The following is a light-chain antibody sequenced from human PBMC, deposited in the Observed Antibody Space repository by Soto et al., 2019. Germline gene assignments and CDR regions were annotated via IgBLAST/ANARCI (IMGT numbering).Light chain of an antibody. V-gene: IGKV3-15*01. J-gene: IGKJ1*01. CDR1: QTVSSN. CDR2: GAS. CDR3: QQYNDWPRT. Sequence: EIVMTQSPATLSVSPGERATLSCRASQTVSSNLAWYQQKPGQATRLLIYGASTRATGIPATFSGSGSGTEFTLTISSLQSEDFAVYYCQQYNDWPRTFGQGTKVEIK.